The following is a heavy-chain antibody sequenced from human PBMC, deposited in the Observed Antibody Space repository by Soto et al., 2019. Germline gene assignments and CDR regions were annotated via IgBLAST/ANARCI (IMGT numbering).Heavy chain of an antibody. Sequence: ASVKVSCKASGYTFTSYGINWVRQAPGRGLELMGWINPGNGNTKYSQQFQGRVIIDRDTSASTAYMELSSLRSEDTAVYYCARGGYFDSSNYLAYWGLGTLVTVSS. CDR3: ARGGYFDSSNYLAY. J-gene: IGHJ4*02. CDR1: GYTFTSYG. D-gene: IGHD3-22*01. CDR2: INPGNGNT. V-gene: IGHV1-3*01.